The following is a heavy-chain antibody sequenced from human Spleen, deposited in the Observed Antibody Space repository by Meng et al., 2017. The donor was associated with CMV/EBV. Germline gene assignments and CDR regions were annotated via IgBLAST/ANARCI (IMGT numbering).Heavy chain of an antibody. V-gene: IGHV3-21*04. CDR1: GFTFSSYS. Sequence: GESLKISCAASGFTFSSYSMNWVRQAPGKGLEWVSFISSSSIYIYYADSLKGRFTISRDKSKNTLYLQMNSLRAEDTAVYYCAKDRERRNYGRAMDVWGQGTTVTVSS. D-gene: IGHD1-7*01. CDR2: ISSSSIYI. J-gene: IGHJ6*02. CDR3: AKDRERRNYGRAMDV.